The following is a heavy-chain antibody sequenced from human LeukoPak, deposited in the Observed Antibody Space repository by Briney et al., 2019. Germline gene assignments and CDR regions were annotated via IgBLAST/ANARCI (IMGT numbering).Heavy chain of an antibody. V-gene: IGHV1-18*01. CDR3: ARGLELLTRRHTWFDP. J-gene: IGHJ5*02. CDR1: SYTFTNYA. CDR2: ISAYNGNT. Sequence: ASVKVSCKASSYTFTNYAFTWVRQAPGQGLEWMGWISAYNGNTNYAQKLQGRVTMTTDTSTSTAYMELRSLRSDDTAVYYRARGLELLTRRHTWFDPWGQGTLVTVSS. D-gene: IGHD3-3*01.